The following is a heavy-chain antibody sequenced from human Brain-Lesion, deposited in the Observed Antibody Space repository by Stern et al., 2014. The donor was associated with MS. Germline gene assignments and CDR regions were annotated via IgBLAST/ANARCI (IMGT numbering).Heavy chain of an antibody. CDR1: GYTFNGYY. CDR3: ATYYYDSTGYNDF. CDR2: INPKSGGT. Sequence: VQLVQSGAEVKKPGASVKVSCKASGYTFNGYYMHWVRQAPGQGLEWMGWINPKSGGTNYAQKFQGWVTRTRDTSINTASMERSRLRSVDTAVYYCATYYYDSTGYNDFWGQGPLVTVSS. D-gene: IGHD3-22*01. V-gene: IGHV1-2*04. J-gene: IGHJ4*02.